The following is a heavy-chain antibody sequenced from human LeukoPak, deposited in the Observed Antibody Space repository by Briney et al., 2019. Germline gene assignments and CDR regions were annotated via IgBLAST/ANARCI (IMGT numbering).Heavy chain of an antibody. CDR1: GFTFSSYS. CDR3: ARGGDYGS. J-gene: IGHJ5*02. CDR2: ISSSSSTI. D-gene: IGHD4-17*01. V-gene: IGHV3-48*04. Sequence: GESLRLSCAASGFTFSSYSMNWARQAPGKGLEWVSYISSSSSTIYYADSVKGRFTISRDNAKNSLYLQMNSLRAEDTAVYYCARGGDYGSWGQGTLVTVSS.